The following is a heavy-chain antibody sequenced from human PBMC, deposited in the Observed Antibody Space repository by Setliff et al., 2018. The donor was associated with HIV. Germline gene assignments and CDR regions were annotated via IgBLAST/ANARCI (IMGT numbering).Heavy chain of an antibody. V-gene: IGHV4-38-2*01. CDR1: AYSISSGYY. Sequence: SETLSLTCAVSAYSISSGYYWGWIRQPPGKGLEWIGSIYHSGSTYYNPSLMSRVTISVDTSKNQFSLKLRSVTAADTALYYCPRQWRDQNNRGVSTEYFQHWGLGTWVTASS. CDR2: IYHSGST. J-gene: IGHJ1*01. D-gene: IGHD6-19*01. CDR3: PRQWRDQNNRGVSTEYFQH.